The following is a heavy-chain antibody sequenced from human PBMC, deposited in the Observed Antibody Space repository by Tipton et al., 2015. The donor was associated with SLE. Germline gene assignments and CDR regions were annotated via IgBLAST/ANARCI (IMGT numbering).Heavy chain of an antibody. D-gene: IGHD3-22*01. J-gene: IGHJ5*02. V-gene: IGHV3-48*03. CDR3: AREASSGYYFRP. CDR1: GFTFSSYE. Sequence: GSLRLSCAASGFTFSSYEMNWVRQAPGKGLEWASYISSSGSTIYYADSVKGRFTISRDNAKNSLYLQMNSLRAEDTAVYYCAREASSGYYFRPWGQGTLVTVSS. CDR2: ISSSGSTI.